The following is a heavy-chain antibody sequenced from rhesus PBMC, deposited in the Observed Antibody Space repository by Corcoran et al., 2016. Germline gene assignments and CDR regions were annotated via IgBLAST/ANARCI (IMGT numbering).Heavy chain of an antibody. Sequence: QVRLQESGPGLVKSSETLSLTCDVSGGSMSESSFWTWIRQPPGEGLEWIGNIYANSVTTYNPSLKSLVTIAKDKSNNQFFLKVTSVTAADTDVYYCASPFERGRFEVWGAGILVTVSS. J-gene: IGHJ5-1*01. CDR3: ASPFERGRFEV. CDR1: GGSMSESSF. V-gene: IGHV4S9*01. CDR2: IYANSVTT. D-gene: IGHD3-34*01.